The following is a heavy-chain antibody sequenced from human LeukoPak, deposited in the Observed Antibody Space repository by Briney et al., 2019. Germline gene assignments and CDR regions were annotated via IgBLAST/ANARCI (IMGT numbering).Heavy chain of an antibody. CDR1: GFTFSSYW. CDR3: ASCVAVPGLPDY. Sequence: GGSLRLSCAASGFTFSSYWMYWVRQAPGKGLVWVSRINSDGSDTSYADSVQGRFTISRDNAKNTLYLQMNSLRAEDTAVYYCASCVAVPGLPDYWGQGTLVTVSS. D-gene: IGHD6-19*01. CDR2: INSDGSDT. V-gene: IGHV3-74*01. J-gene: IGHJ4*02.